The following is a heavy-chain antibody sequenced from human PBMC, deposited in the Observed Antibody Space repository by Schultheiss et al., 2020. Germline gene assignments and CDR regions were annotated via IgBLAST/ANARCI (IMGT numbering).Heavy chain of an antibody. CDR1: GFTFSSYG. CDR2: ISGSGGST. V-gene: IGHV3-23*01. J-gene: IGHJ2*01. CDR3: ARGSRGWNFDL. Sequence: GGSLRLSCAASGFTFSSYGMSWVRQAPGKGLEWVSTISGSGGSTYYADSVKGRFTISRDNSKNTVYLQMNSLRAEDTALYYCARGSRGWNFDLWGRGTLVTVSS. D-gene: IGHD3-10*01.